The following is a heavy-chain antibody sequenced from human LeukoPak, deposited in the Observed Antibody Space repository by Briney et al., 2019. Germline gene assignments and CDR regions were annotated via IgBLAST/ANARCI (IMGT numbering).Heavy chain of an antibody. D-gene: IGHD6-13*01. J-gene: IGHJ4*02. Sequence: SETLSLTCTVSGGSISSYYWSWIRQPPGKGLEWIGYIYYSGSTNYNPSLKSRVTISVDTSKNQFSLKLSSVTAADTAVYYCARALSRGSSSLDYWGQGTLVTVSS. CDR3: ARALSRGSSSLDY. V-gene: IGHV4-59*08. CDR2: IYYSGST. CDR1: GGSISSYY.